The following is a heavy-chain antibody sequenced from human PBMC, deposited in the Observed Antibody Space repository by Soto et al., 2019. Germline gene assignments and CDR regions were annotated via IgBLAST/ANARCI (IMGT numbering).Heavy chain of an antibody. V-gene: IGHV1-69*13. D-gene: IGHD6-13*01. CDR3: AREPLTVRIEAAGYYYYYGMDV. J-gene: IGHJ6*02. Sequence: SGKVSCKASGGTLISYAIVWVRQAPGQGLEWMGGIIPIFGTANYAQKFQGRVTITADESTSTAYMELSSLRSEDTAVYYCAREPLTVRIEAAGYYYYYGMDVWGQGTMVTVSS. CDR2: IIPIFGTA. CDR1: GGTLISYA.